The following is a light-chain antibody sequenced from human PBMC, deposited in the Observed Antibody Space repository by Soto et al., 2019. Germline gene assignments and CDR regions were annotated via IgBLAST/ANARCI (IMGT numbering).Light chain of an antibody. V-gene: IGKV3-20*01. CDR2: GKS. CDR1: QSVSSSY. Sequence: EVVLTQSPGTLSLSPGERATLSCRASQSVSSSYLAWYQQKTGQAPRLLIYGKSSRATGIQDRFSGNGSGTDFTLTISRLEPEDFAVYYCQQYGSSSWTFGQGTKVDIK. J-gene: IGKJ1*01. CDR3: QQYGSSSWT.